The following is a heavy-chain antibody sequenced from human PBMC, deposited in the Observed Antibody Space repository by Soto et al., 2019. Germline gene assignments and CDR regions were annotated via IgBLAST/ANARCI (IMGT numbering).Heavy chain of an antibody. CDR2: IIPIFGTA. Sequence: KVSSKARRVAFGCCAICWPCQAPGQGLEWMGGIIPIFGTANYAQKFQGRVTITADESTSTAYMELSSLRSEDTAVYYCARLYDSSGAVDYWGQGTLVTVSS. J-gene: IGHJ4*02. CDR1: RVAFGCCA. V-gene: IGHV1-69*01. CDR3: ARLYDSSGAVDY. D-gene: IGHD3-22*01.